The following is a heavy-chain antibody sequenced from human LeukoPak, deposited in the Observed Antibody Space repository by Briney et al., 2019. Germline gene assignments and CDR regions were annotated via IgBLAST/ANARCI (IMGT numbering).Heavy chain of an antibody. V-gene: IGHV4-39*01. CDR3: ARRRYYDGSGYLE. CDR1: GDSVSRSDSY. CDR2: IYYSGRT. Sequence: PSETLSLTCSVSGDSVSRSDSYWDWIRQPPGKGLEWIGTIYYSGRTYYSPSLKSRVTMSVDQSNNQFSLNLRSVTAADTAVYYCARRRYYDGSGYLEWGQGTLLSVSS. J-gene: IGHJ1*01. D-gene: IGHD3-22*01.